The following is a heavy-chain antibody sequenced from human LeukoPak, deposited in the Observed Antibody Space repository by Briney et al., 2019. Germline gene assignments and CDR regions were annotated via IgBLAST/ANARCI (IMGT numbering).Heavy chain of an antibody. D-gene: IGHD3-22*01. CDR2: FYSDDKA. CDR3: ARLGSGYYFAFDL. Sequence: GGSLRLSCAGSGFSFSNYGMSWVRQAPGMGLEWVSLFYSDDKAYYADSVKGRFTISRDTSKNTLSLQMHRLRDADTAVYYCARLGSGYYFAFDLWGRGTLVTVSS. J-gene: IGHJ2*01. CDR1: GFSFSNYG. V-gene: IGHV3-66*04.